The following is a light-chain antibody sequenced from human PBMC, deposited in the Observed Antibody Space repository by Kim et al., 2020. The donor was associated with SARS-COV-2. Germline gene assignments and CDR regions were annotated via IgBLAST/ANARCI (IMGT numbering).Light chain of an antibody. CDR3: QQYNTMYT. CDR2: GAS. Sequence: LSGEQGARASRAGRDSQSIGSNLSWYQQKPGQVPRLLFYGASTRATGISARCSGRGAGTEFTITISILQSDDLAYYFCQQYNTMYTFGQGTKLEI. CDR1: QSIGSN. J-gene: IGKJ2*01. V-gene: IGKV3D-15*01.